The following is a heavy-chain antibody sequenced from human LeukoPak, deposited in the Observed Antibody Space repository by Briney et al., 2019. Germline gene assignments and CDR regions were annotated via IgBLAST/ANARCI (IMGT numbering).Heavy chain of an antibody. V-gene: IGHV3-23*01. Sequence: GGSLRLSCAASGFTFSSYAMNWVRQAPGKGLEWVSAISGSGGSTYYADSVKGRFTISRDNSKNTLYLQMNSLRAEDTAVYYCAKGHSSSWYGDAFDIWGQGTMVTVSS. CDR3: AKGHSSSWYGDAFDI. CDR2: ISGSGGST. D-gene: IGHD6-13*01. CDR1: GFTFSSYA. J-gene: IGHJ3*02.